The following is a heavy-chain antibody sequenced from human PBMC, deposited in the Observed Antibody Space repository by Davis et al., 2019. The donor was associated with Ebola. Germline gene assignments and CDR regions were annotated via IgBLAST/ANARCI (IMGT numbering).Heavy chain of an antibody. Sequence: SVKVSCKASGGTFSSYALSWVRQAPGQGLEWMGGIIPIFGTANYAQKFQGRVTITADESTSTAYMELSSLRSEDTAVYYCARARDSGYDDEYFDYWGQGTLVTVSS. J-gene: IGHJ4*02. CDR3: ARARDSGYDDEYFDY. D-gene: IGHD5-12*01. CDR2: IIPIFGTA. V-gene: IGHV1-69*13. CDR1: GGTFSSYA.